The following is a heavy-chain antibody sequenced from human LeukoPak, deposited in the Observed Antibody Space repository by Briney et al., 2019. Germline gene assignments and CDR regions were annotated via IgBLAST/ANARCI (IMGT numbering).Heavy chain of an antibody. D-gene: IGHD6-6*01. CDR1: GGTFSSYA. Sequence: ASVKVSCKASGGTFSSYAISWVRQAPGQGLEWMGGIIPIFGTANYAQKFQGRVTITADESTSTAYMELSSLRSEDTAVYYCARAEAARRPYYYYYMDVWGKGTTVTVSS. J-gene: IGHJ6*03. CDR3: ARAEAARRPYYYYYMDV. CDR2: IIPIFGTA. V-gene: IGHV1-69*13.